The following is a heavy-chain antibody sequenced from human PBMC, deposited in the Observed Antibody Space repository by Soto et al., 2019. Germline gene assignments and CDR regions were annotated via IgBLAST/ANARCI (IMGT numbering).Heavy chain of an antibody. V-gene: IGHV3-21*01. CDR1: GFTFSSST. Sequence: EVQLVESGGGLVKPGGSLRLSCAGSGFTFSSSTMTWVRQAPGKGLEWVSSISSSSSYIYQPDSLKGRFTISRDNAKNSVFLQMSSLRAEDTAVYYCARDLGEMYATWGQGTLVTVSS. CDR2: ISSSSSYI. CDR3: ARDLGEMYAT. J-gene: IGHJ5*02. D-gene: IGHD2-8*01.